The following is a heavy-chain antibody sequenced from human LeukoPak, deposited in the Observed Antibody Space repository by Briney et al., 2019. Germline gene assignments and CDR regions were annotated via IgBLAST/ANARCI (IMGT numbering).Heavy chain of an antibody. J-gene: IGHJ3*02. CDR3: AKGLHSRSWNDPFDI. CDR2: IRYDGSNK. V-gene: IGHV3-30*02. D-gene: IGHD6-13*01. Sequence: GGPLRLSCGASGFIFKYYGMPGVRQATGKGREWGAFIRYDGSNKYNAAFVKGRFTISSNNSDEAVYLQMYSLRTEDTAVYYCAKGLHSRSWNDPFDIWGQGTMVTVSS. CDR1: GFIFKYYG.